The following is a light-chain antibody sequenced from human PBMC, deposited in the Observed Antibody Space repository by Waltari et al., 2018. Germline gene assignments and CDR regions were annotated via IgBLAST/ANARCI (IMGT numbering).Light chain of an antibody. CDR2: DGR. Sequence: QSALTQPASVSGSPGQSITISCTGTSSDVGGYKYVSWYQQHPGKAPKLMIYDGRKRPSGVPHRFSVSKSGNTASLTISGLQAEDEADYYCSSYTSSSTWVFGGGTKLTVL. V-gene: IGLV2-14*01. J-gene: IGLJ3*02. CDR3: SSYTSSSTWV. CDR1: SSDVGGYKY.